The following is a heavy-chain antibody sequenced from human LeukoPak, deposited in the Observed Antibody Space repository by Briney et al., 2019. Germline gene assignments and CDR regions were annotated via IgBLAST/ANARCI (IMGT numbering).Heavy chain of an antibody. J-gene: IGHJ6*02. CDR1: GFTFSSYS. CDR3: ARIPGGYYYGMDV. Sequence: PGGSLRLSCAASGFTFSSYSMNWVRQAPGKGLEWVSYISSRSSNIYYADSVKGRFTISRDNAKNPLYLQMNSLRAEDTAAYYCARIPGGYYYGMDVWGQGTTVTVSS. CDR2: ISSRSSNI. D-gene: IGHD3-16*01. V-gene: IGHV3-48*01.